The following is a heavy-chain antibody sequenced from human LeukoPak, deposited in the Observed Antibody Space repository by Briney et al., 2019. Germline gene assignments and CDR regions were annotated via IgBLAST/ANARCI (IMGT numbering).Heavy chain of an antibody. CDR2: TYHSGST. D-gene: IGHD1-26*01. J-gene: IGHJ4*02. Sequence: SETLSLTCTVSGYSISSGYYWGWIRQPPGKGLEWIGSTYHSGSTYYNPSLKSRVTISVDTSKNQFSLKLSSVTAADTAVYYCARYVSVGATDEAFDYWGQGTLVTVSS. V-gene: IGHV4-38-2*02. CDR1: GYSISSGYY. CDR3: ARYVSVGATDEAFDY.